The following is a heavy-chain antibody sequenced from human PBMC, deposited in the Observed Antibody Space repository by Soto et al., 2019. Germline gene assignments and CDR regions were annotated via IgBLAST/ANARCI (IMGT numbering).Heavy chain of an antibody. J-gene: IGHJ6*02. CDR3: ARDSLIPSAGDYYFDMDV. CDR1: GGDFSNYA. Sequence: SVKVSCKASGGDFSNYAISWVRQAPGQGPEWMGGIIPIFRTATYAQKFQGRVTITADDSTRTAYMELSGLTSEDTADYYCARDSLIPSAGDYYFDMDVWAQGTPVTVSS. CDR2: IIPIFRTA. D-gene: IGHD2-21*01. V-gene: IGHV1-69*13.